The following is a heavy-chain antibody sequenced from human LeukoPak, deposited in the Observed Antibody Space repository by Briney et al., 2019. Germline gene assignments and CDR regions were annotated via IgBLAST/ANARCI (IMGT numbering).Heavy chain of an antibody. V-gene: IGHV4-59*01. J-gene: IGHJ4*02. CDR1: GGSISSYY. CDR2: IYYSGST. D-gene: IGHD2-15*01. Sequence: PSETLSLTCTVSGGSISSYYWSWLRQPPGKGLEWIGYIYYSGSTNYNPSLKSRVTISVDTSKNQFSLKLSSVTAADTAVYYCARGHSGTFDYWGQGTLVTVSS. CDR3: ARGHSGTFDY.